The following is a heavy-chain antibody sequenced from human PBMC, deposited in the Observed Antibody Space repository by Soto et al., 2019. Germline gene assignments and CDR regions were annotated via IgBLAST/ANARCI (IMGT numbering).Heavy chain of an antibody. CDR3: ARGGQDFWSGPFDY. J-gene: IGHJ4*02. D-gene: IGHD3-3*01. CDR1: GGSISNYF. CDR2: IDNSGST. Sequence: PSETLSLTCTVSGGSISNYFCNWIRQPAGKGLEWIGRIDNSGSTNYNPSLKSRITMSADTFRNQFSLKLNSVTAADTAVYYCARGGQDFWSGPFDYWGQGALVTVSS. V-gene: IGHV4-4*07.